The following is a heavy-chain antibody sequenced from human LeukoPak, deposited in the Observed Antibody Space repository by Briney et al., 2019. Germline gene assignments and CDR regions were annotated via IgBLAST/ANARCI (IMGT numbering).Heavy chain of an antibody. CDR2: INPSGGST. J-gene: IGHJ4*02. CDR1: GYMFITYY. CDR3: AREKLSSRSSDY. D-gene: IGHD6-6*01. V-gene: IGHV1-46*01. Sequence: GAAVKISCKTSGYMFITYYINWVRQARGQGLEWMGSINPSGGSTTHAQKFQGRVTMTRDRSTSTVYMELSSLRSEDTAVYYCAREKLSSRSSDYWGQGTLVTVSS.